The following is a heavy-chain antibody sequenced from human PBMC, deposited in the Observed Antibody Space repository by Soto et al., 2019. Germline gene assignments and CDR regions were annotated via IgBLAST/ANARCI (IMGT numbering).Heavy chain of an antibody. J-gene: IGHJ4*02. V-gene: IGHV3-7*01. CDR1: GFTFSSYW. CDR2: IKQDGSEK. CDR3: AREGLMITFGGVIVHGGYYFDY. D-gene: IGHD3-16*02. Sequence: EVQLVESGGGLVQPGGSLRLSCAASGFTFSSYWMSWVRQAPGKGLEWVANIKQDGSEKYYVDSVKGRFTISRDNAKNSLYLQMNSLRAEDTAVYYCAREGLMITFGGVIVHGGYYFDYWGQGTLVTVSS.